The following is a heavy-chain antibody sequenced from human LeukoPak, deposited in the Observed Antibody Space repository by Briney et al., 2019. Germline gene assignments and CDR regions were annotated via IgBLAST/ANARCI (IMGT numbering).Heavy chain of an antibody. CDR1: GGSFSGYY. Sequence: SETLSLTCALYGGSFSGYYWSWIRQSPGKGLEWIGQINHSGYTNYKPSLKSRVTISVDTSKNQFSLKLSSVTAADTAVYYCARSDGSGSYYPNWFDPWGQGTLVTVSS. V-gene: IGHV4-34*01. D-gene: IGHD3-10*01. CDR3: ARSDGSGSYYPNWFDP. CDR2: INHSGYT. J-gene: IGHJ5*02.